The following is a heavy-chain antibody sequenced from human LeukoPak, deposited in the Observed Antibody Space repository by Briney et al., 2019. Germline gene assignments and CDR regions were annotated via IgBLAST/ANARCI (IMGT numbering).Heavy chain of an antibody. CDR3: AKEKPGIAAAGRLGTYFDY. D-gene: IGHD6-25*01. Sequence: GGSLRLSRAASGFTFSSFAMHWVRQAPGKGLEWVAVIWYDGSNKYYADSVKGRFTISRDNSKNTLYLQMNSLRAEDTAVYYCAKEKPGIAAAGRLGTYFDYWGQGTLVTVSS. CDR1: GFTFSSFA. CDR2: IWYDGSNK. V-gene: IGHV3-30*02. J-gene: IGHJ4*02.